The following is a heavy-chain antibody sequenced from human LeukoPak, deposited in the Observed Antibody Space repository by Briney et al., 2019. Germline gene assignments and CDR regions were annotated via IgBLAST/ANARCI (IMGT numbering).Heavy chain of an antibody. CDR2: INPSGGST. CDR1: GYTFTSYH. Sequence: GASVKVSCKASGYTFTSYHMHWVRQAPGQGLEWMGIINPSGGSTSYAQKFQGRVTMTRDTSTSTVYMELSSLRSEDTAVYYCARGKEEMATIPHFDYWGQGTLVTVSS. CDR3: ARGKEEMATIPHFDY. V-gene: IGHV1-46*01. J-gene: IGHJ4*02. D-gene: IGHD5-24*01.